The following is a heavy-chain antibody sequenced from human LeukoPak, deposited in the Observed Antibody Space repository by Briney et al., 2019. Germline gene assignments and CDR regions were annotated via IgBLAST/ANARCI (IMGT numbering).Heavy chain of an antibody. J-gene: IGHJ4*02. CDR2: INPSGGST. Sequence: GASVKVSCKASGYTFTSYYMHWVRQAPGQGLEWMGIINPSGGSTNYAQKFQGRVTMTRDTSTSTVYMELSSLRSEDTAVYYCASSAPYYYDSSGHPWDYWGQGTLVTVSS. D-gene: IGHD3-22*01. V-gene: IGHV1-46*01. CDR3: ASSAPYYYDSSGHPWDY. CDR1: GYTFTSYY.